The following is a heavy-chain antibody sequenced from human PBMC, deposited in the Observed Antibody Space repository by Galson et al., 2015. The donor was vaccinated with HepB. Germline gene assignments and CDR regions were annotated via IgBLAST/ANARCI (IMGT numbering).Heavy chain of an antibody. Sequence: SVKVSCKASGGTFSSYAISWVRQAPGQGLEWMGGIIPIFGTANYAQKFQGRVTITADESTSTAYMELSSLRSEDTAVYYCARVNYYDSSGYYYEIAFDIWDQGTMVTVSS. V-gene: IGHV1-69*13. D-gene: IGHD3-22*01. CDR2: IIPIFGTA. CDR1: GGTFSSYA. CDR3: ARVNYYDSSGYYYEIAFDI. J-gene: IGHJ3*02.